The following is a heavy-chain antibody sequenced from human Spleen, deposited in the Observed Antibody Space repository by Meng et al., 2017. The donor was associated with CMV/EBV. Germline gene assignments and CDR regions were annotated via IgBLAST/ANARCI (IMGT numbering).Heavy chain of an antibody. Sequence: ESLTLPCALSRSSFSSCSIDCIRQPPGKGLEWIGYIYYSGSTNYNPSLKSRVTISVDTSKKQFTLKLSSVTAAGTAVYYCARGDDYYDSMGYFRGAFDNWGQGTMVTVSS. CDR2: IYYSGST. D-gene: IGHD3-22*01. CDR3: ARGDDYYDSMGYFRGAFDN. CDR1: RSSFSSCS. V-gene: IGHV4-59*01. J-gene: IGHJ3*02.